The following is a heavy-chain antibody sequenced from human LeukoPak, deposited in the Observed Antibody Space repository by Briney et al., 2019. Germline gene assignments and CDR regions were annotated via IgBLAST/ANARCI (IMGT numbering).Heavy chain of an antibody. J-gene: IGHJ4*02. D-gene: IGHD3-22*01. CDR3: ASGGYYYDSSGYYY. CDR1: GYTFTSYG. V-gene: IGHV1-18*01. Sequence: VSVKVSCKASGYTFTSYGISWVRQAPGQGLEWMGWISAYNGNTNYAQKLQGRVTMTTDTSTSTAYMELRSLRSDDTAVYYCASGGYYYDSSGYYYWGQGTLVTVSS. CDR2: ISAYNGNT.